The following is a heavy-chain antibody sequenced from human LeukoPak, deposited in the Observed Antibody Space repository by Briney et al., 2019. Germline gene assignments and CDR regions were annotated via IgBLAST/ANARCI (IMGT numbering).Heavy chain of an antibody. V-gene: IGHV3-7*01. CDR2: IKQDGSEK. CDR3: ARDGSYPTYYFDY. Sequence: GGSLRLSCAASGFTFSSYWMSWVRQAPGKGLEWVANIKQDGSEKYYVDSVKGRFTISRDNAKNSLYLQMNSLRAEDTAVYYCARDGSYPTYYFDYWGQGTLVTVYS. J-gene: IGHJ4*02. CDR1: GFTFSSYW. D-gene: IGHD1-26*01.